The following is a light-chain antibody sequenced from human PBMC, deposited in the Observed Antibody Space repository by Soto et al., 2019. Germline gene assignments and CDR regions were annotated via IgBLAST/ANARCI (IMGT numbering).Light chain of an antibody. CDR1: SSDVGGYNY. CDR2: EVS. V-gene: IGLV2-8*01. Sequence: QSALTQPPSASGSPGQSVTISCTGTSSDVGGYNYVSWYQQHPGKAPKLMIYEVSKRPSGVPDRFSGSKSSNTASLTVSGLQAEDEADYYCSSYAGSNNPVFGGGTKVTVL. J-gene: IGLJ2*01. CDR3: SSYAGSNNPV.